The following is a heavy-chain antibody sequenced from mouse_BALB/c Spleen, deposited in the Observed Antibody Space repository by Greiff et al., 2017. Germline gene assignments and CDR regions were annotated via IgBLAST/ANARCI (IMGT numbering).Heavy chain of an antibody. CDR1: GYTFTSYW. V-gene: IGHV1-7*01. CDR2: INPSTGYT. D-gene: IGHD1-1*01. CDR3: ARPPFGYGSTAGVAD. J-gene: IGHJ3*01. Sequence: QVQLQPSGAELAKPGASVKMSCKASGYTFTSYWMPWVKPRPGQGLEWIGYINPSTGYTEYNQKFKDKATLTADKSSSTAYMQLSRLTSEDSAVYYCARPPFGYGSTAGVADWGQGTLVTVSA.